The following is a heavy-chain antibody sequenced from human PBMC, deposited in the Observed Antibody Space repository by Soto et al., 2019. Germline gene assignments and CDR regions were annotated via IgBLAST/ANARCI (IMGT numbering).Heavy chain of an antibody. CDR1: GGSMSRGQ. Sequence: SWAQSVLSPASGGSMSRGQWIWIPQPAGKGLEWIWRIYTSGSTNYHPSLKSRVTMSLDTSKNQFSLELSSVTAADTAVYYCARDPTRGDYCNYYGMDGSGHGTTVTVSS. J-gene: IGHJ6*02. CDR2: IYTSGST. CDR3: ARDPTRGDYCNYYGMDG. V-gene: IGHV4-4*07.